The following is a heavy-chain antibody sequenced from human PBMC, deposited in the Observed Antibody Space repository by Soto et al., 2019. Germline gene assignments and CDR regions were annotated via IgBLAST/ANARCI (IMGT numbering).Heavy chain of an antibody. V-gene: IGHV1-8*01. J-gene: IGHJ6*02. CDR2: MNPNRGNT. CDR1: GYTFTSYD. D-gene: IGHD5-18*01. Sequence: ASVKVSCKASGYTFTSYDINWVRQATGQGLEWMGWMNPNRGNTGYAQKFQGRVTMTRNTSISTAYMELSSLRSEDTAVYYCARGKGLDTAMGHYYYYGMDVWGQGTTVTVSS. CDR3: ARGKGLDTAMGHYYYYGMDV.